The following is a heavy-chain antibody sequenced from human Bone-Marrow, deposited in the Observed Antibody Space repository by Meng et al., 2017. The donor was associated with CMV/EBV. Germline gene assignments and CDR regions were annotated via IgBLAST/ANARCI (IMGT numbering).Heavy chain of an antibody. CDR3: ARVAYSSGWYAYAFDI. J-gene: IGHJ3*02. Sequence: SETLSLTCTVSGGSISSSSYYWGWIRQPPGKGLEWIGSIYYSGSTYYNPSLKSRVTISVDTSKNQFSLKLSSVTAADTAVYYCARVAYSSGWYAYAFDIWGQGTRVTVSS. CDR2: IYYSGST. V-gene: IGHV4-39*07. D-gene: IGHD6-19*01. CDR1: GGSISSSSYY.